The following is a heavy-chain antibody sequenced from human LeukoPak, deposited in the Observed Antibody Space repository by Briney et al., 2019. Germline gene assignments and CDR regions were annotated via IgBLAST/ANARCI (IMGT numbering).Heavy chain of an antibody. Sequence: GGSLRLSCAASGFTFSSYAMHWVRQAPGKGLEWVAVISYDGSNKYYADSVKGRFTISRDNSKNTLYLQMNSLRAEDTAVYYCARGWGSYFDYWGQGTLVTVSS. J-gene: IGHJ4*02. CDR1: GFTFSSYA. D-gene: IGHD7-27*01. CDR3: ARGWGSYFDY. V-gene: IGHV3-30-3*01. CDR2: ISYDGSNK.